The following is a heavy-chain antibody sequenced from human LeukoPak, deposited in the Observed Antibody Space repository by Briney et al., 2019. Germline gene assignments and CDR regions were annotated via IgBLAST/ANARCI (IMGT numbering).Heavy chain of an antibody. J-gene: IGHJ4*02. CDR3: ARVRAAMAYFDY. CDR2: IYYSGST. D-gene: IGHD5-18*01. Sequence: PSETLSLTCTVSGGSISHYYWSWIRQPPGKGLEWIGYIYYSGSTNYNPSLKSRVTISVDTSKNQVSLKLSSVTAADTAVYYCARVRAAMAYFDYWGQGTLVTVSS. CDR1: GGSISHYY. V-gene: IGHV4-59*01.